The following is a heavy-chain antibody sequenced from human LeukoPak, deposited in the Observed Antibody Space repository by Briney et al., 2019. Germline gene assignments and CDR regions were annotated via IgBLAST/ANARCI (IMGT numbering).Heavy chain of an antibody. J-gene: IGHJ5*02. CDR1: GFTFSSYS. V-gene: IGHV3-21*01. D-gene: IGHD5-18*01. CDR3: ARERTAMFTENISP. Sequence: KPGGSLRLSCAASGFTFSSYSMNWVRQAPGKGLEWVSSISSSSSYIYYADSVKGRFTISRDNAKNSLYLQMNSLRAEDTAVYYCARERTAMFTENISPWGQGPLVTVPS. CDR2: ISSSSSYI.